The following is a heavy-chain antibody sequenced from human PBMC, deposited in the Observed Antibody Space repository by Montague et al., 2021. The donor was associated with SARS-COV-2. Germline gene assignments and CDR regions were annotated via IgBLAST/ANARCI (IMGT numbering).Heavy chain of an antibody. Sequence: SETLSLTCTVSGGSLNSGLFYWGWIRQPPGKGLEWIGSIHNGGTTTNNPSLKSRVTLSADSSKNQFSLGLDSMTAADTAVYYCARHLAYCAGDCYPDYFDYWGLGTLVTVSS. J-gene: IGHJ4*02. CDR1: GGSLNSGLFY. CDR3: ARHLAYCAGDCYPDYFDY. D-gene: IGHD2-21*01. CDR2: IHNGGTT. V-gene: IGHV4-39*01.